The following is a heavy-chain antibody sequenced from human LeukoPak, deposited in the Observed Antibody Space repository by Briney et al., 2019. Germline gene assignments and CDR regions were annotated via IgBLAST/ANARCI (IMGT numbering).Heavy chain of an antibody. Sequence: SVKVSCKASGGTFSSYAISWVRQAPGQGLEWMGGIIPIFGTANYAQKFQGRVTMTEDTSTDTAYMELSSLRSEDTAVYYCATSYSSGSGFDYWGQGTLVTVSS. CDR1: GGTFSSYA. D-gene: IGHD3-22*01. CDR2: IIPIFGTA. CDR3: ATSYSSGSGFDY. J-gene: IGHJ4*02. V-gene: IGHV1-69*06.